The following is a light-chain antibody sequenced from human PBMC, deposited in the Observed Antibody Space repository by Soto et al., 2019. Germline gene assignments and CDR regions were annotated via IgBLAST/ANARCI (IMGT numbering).Light chain of an antibody. Sequence: DVQMIQSPSAMSASVGDRVTITCRASQDISRFVAWFQQKPGEAPERLIYDTSTLQVGVPSRFSGGGSGTEFTLAISGLQPEDSATYYCLQHNSYPYTFGQGTKLEIK. CDR3: LQHNSYPYT. V-gene: IGKV1-17*03. CDR1: QDISRF. J-gene: IGKJ2*01. CDR2: DTS.